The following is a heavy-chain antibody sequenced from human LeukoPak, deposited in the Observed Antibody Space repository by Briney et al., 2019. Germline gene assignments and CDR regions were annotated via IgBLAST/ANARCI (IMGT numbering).Heavy chain of an antibody. CDR1: GYTFTKYD. J-gene: IGHJ4*02. CDR3: ARALRGE. D-gene: IGHD3-10*01. CDR2: MKPKSGKT. Sequence: GASVKVSCKASGYTFTKYDINWVRQAPGQGLEWMGWMKPKSGKTGYAQKFQGRVTMTRDTSTSTAYMELSSLRSEDTAVYYCARALRGEWGQGTLVTVSS. V-gene: IGHV1-8*01.